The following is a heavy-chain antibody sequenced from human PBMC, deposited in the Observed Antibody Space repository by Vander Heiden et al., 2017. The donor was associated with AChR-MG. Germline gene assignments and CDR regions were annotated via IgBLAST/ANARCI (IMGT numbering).Heavy chain of an antibody. CDR1: GYSFPGYN. CDR2: INPNSGGT. D-gene: IGHD3-10*01. V-gene: IGHV1-2*06. J-gene: IGHJ4*02. Sequence: QVQLVQSGAEVKKPGASVRVSCKASGYSFPGYNIYGVRQAPGQGLEWMGRINPNSGGTIYAQKFQGRVTMTRDTSISTAYLELTRLTSDDTAVYFCARDTVIKTDSWGQGTLVTVSS. CDR3: ARDTVIKTDS.